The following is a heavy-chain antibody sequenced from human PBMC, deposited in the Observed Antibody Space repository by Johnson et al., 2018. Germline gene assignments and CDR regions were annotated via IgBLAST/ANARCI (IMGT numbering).Heavy chain of an antibody. J-gene: IGHJ4*02. CDR1: GFSFTNSW. CDR2: IKADNRGES. CDR3: TAGLYDSGGIDH. V-gene: IGHV3-15*07. Sequence: VQLVESGGGLVRPGGSLRLSCAGSGFSFTNSWMNWVRQAPGKGLQWVGRIKADNRGESHYAAPVKGRVTISRDDSQKRVYLEMNSLNGDATGVYYWTAGLYDSGGIDHWGQGTQVTGSP. D-gene: IGHD3-22*01.